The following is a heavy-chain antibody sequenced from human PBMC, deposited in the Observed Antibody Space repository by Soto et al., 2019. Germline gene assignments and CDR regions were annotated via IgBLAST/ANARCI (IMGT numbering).Heavy chain of an antibody. CDR1: GFTFSSYS. J-gene: IGHJ5*02. CDR3: SRIKTGPGIVDWFDP. D-gene: IGHD1-26*01. V-gene: IGHV3-48*02. CDR2: ISSSSSTI. Sequence: EVQLVESGGGLVQPGGSLRLSCAASGFTFSSYSMNWVRQAPGKGLEWVSYISSSSSTIYYADSVHGRFTISRDNAKNSLYLQMNSLSDEDTAVYYCSRIKTGPGIVDWFDPWGQGTLVTVSS.